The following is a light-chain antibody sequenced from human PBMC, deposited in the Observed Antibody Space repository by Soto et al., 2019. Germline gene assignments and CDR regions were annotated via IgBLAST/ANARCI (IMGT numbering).Light chain of an antibody. Sequence: EIVFTHSPATLSLSPCERATLSCSASQSVSSHLAWYEQKPGQSPRLLIYGAPTRATGIPARFSDSVSGTEFTLTISSLQSEDFAVYYCQQYNNWPKTFGQGTKV. V-gene: IGKV3-15*01. CDR2: GAP. CDR1: QSVSSH. CDR3: QQYNNWPKT. J-gene: IGKJ1*01.